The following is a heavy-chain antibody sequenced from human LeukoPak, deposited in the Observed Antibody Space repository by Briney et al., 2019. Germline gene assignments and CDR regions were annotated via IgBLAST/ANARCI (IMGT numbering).Heavy chain of an antibody. V-gene: IGHV4-59*01. D-gene: IGHD3-10*01. CDR3: ARDLREYYGSRSHEGSWFDP. CDR2: INYSGST. CDR1: GGSISSYY. J-gene: IGHJ5*02. Sequence: SETLSLTCTVSGGSISSYYWSWIRQPPGKGLEWIGYINYSGSTNYNPSLKSRVTISVDTSKNQFSLKLSSVTAADTAVYYCARDLREYYGSRSHEGSWFDPWGQGTLVTVSS.